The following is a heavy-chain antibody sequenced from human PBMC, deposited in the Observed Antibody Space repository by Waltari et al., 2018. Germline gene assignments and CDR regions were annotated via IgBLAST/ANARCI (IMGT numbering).Heavy chain of an antibody. J-gene: IGHJ4*02. Sequence: QVQLVESGGGVIQPGGSLRLSCAASGFTFSSYGMHWVRQAPGQGLEWVAFIRYDGSNKYYADSVKGRFTISRDNSKNTLYLQMNSLRAEDTAVYYCAKDGGDIVVVPAALTPDYWGQGTLVTVSS. CDR3: AKDGGDIVVVPAALTPDY. V-gene: IGHV3-30*02. D-gene: IGHD2-2*01. CDR1: GFTFSSYG. CDR2: IRYDGSNK.